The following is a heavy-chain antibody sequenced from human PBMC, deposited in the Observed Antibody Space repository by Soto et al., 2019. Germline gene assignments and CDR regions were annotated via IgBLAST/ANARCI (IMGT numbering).Heavy chain of an antibody. Sequence: QVQLVQSGAEVKKPGASVKVSCKASGYTFTRYDINWVRQATGQGLEWMGWMNPNSGNTGYAQKFEGRVTMTRNTSISTAYMELSSLRSEDTAVYYWARALSTSAMEVDYWGQGTLVSVSS. CDR3: ARALSTSAMEVDY. CDR2: MNPNSGNT. CDR1: GYTFTRYD. D-gene: IGHD2-2*01. V-gene: IGHV1-8*01. J-gene: IGHJ4*02.